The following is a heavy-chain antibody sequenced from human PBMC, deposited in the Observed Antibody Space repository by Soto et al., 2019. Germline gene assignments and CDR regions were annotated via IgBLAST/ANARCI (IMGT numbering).Heavy chain of an antibody. CDR3: ARAMTSVGATTRGDY. Sequence: EVQLVESGGGLVQPGGSLRLSCAVSGFTFETYWMHWVRQAPGKGLAWVSRINSDGSTTDYADSVEGRFTISRDNAKNTLYLQMTSLTAEDTAINYCARAMTSVGATTRGDYWGQGTLVTVSS. V-gene: IGHV3-74*01. CDR1: GFTFETYW. J-gene: IGHJ4*02. D-gene: IGHD1-26*01. CDR2: INSDGSTT.